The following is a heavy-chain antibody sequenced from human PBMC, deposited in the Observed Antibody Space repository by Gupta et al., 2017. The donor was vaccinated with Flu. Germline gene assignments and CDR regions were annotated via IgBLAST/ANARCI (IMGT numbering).Heavy chain of an antibody. J-gene: IGHJ4*02. Sequence: MSWVSQAPGKGLEWVSGISGSGNTYYEDSVKGRFTISRDNSVNTLCLQMNSLRAEDTAVYYCAEVTDFWSGYYPGGHYFDYWGQGTRVTVSS. V-gene: IGHV3-23*01. CDR2: ISGSGNT. CDR3: AEVTDFWSGYYPGGHYFDY. D-gene: IGHD3-3*01.